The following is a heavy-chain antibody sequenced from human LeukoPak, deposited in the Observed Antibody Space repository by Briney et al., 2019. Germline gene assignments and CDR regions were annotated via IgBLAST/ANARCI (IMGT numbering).Heavy chain of an antibody. V-gene: IGHV3-23*01. J-gene: IGHJ4*02. CDR1: GFTFSADA. Sequence: GGSLRLSCAASGFTFSADAMNWVRQAPGKGLEWVSTINYNGGSTYYADSVEGRFTISRDNSKNTLYLQMNSLRVEDTAVYYCAKDYGLGTVYFDYWGQGTLVTVSS. CDR3: AKDYGLGTVYFDY. D-gene: IGHD7-27*01. CDR2: INYNGGST.